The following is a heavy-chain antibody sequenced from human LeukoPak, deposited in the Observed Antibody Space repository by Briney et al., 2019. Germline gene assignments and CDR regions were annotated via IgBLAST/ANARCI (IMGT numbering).Heavy chain of an antibody. J-gene: IGHJ6*03. CDR2: IYYSGST. CDR1: GGSISSSSYY. Sequence: KASETLSLTCAVSGGSISSSSYYWGWIRQPPGKGLEWIGSIYYSGSTYYNPSLKSRVTISVDTSKNQFSLKLSSVTAADTAVYYCARRMGQVGYYYMDVWGKGTTVTVSS. CDR3: ARRMGQVGYYYMDV. V-gene: IGHV4-39*07. D-gene: IGHD1-26*01.